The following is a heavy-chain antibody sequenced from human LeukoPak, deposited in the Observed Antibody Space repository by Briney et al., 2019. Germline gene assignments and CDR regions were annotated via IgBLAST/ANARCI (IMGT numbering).Heavy chain of an antibody. D-gene: IGHD3-10*01. CDR3: ARDDKPWNNHYYGSPWFDP. J-gene: IGHJ5*02. V-gene: IGHV3-30*03. CDR2: VSYDGRNK. CDR1: GFTFSDFG. Sequence: QPGRSLRLSCAASGFTFSDFGMHWVRQAPGKGLEWVAFVSYDGRNKYSADSVKGRFTISRDNSKNTLYLQMNSLRAEDTAVYYCARDDKPWNNHYYGSPWFDPWGQGTLVTVSS.